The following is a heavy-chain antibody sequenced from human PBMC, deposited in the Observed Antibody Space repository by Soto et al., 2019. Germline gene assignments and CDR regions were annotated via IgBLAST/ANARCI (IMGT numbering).Heavy chain of an antibody. CDR2: ISYDGSNK. CDR3: AKVIRAAAAPYYYYGMDV. D-gene: IGHD6-13*01. Sequence: QVQLVESGGGVVQPGRSLRLSCAASGFTFSSYGMHWVRQAPGKGLEWVAVISYDGSNKYYADSVKGRFTISRDNSKNTLYRQMNSLRAEDTAVYYCAKVIRAAAAPYYYYGMDVWGQGTTVTVSS. CDR1: GFTFSSYG. V-gene: IGHV3-30*18. J-gene: IGHJ6*02.